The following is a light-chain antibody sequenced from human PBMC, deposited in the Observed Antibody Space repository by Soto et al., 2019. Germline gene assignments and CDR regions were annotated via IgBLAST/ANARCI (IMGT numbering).Light chain of an antibody. CDR1: QSVSSSY. J-gene: IGKJ4*01. CDR2: AAS. Sequence: EIVLTQSPGTLSLSPGERATLSCRASQSVSSSYLAWYQQKPGQAPRLLIYAASSRATGIPDRFSGSGSGTDFTLTISRLEPEDFAVYSCQQYGSSPLTFGGGTMVEIK. V-gene: IGKV3-20*01. CDR3: QQYGSSPLT.